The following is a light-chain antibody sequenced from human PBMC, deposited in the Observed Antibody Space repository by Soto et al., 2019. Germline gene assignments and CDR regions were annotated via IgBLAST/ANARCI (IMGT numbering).Light chain of an antibody. Sequence: QSVLTQPASVSGSPGQSITISCTGTSSDVGGYDYVSWYQQHPGKAPKLMIYDVSNRPSGISNRFSGSKSGNTASLTISGLQAEDEADYYCSSYTRSNTLVFGTGTKLTVL. CDR3: SSYTRSNTLV. J-gene: IGLJ1*01. V-gene: IGLV2-14*01. CDR2: DVS. CDR1: SSDVGGYDY.